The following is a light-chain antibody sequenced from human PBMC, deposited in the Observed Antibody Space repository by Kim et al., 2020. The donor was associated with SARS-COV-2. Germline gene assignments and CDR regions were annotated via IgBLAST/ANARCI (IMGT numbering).Light chain of an antibody. CDR1: NIGSKS. V-gene: IGLV3-21*04. CDR3: QVWDSSSDHVV. CDR2: YNT. J-gene: IGLJ2*01. Sequence: SYELTQPPSVSVVPEQTARITCGGNNIGSKSVHWYQQKPGQAPVLVIYYNTDRPSGIPERFSGSNSGNTATQTSSRVEAGDEADYYFQVWDSSSDHVVFGEGTQRNV.